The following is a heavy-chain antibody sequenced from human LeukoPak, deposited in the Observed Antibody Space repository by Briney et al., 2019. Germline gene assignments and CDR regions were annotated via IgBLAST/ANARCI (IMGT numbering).Heavy chain of an antibody. D-gene: IGHD1-26*01. CDR1: GGSICSSSYY. CDR2: IYYSGST. CDR3: ASGSYHFDY. Sequence: SETLSLTCTVSGGSICSSSYYWGWVRQPPGEGLEWIGSIYYSGSTYYNPSLKSRVTISVDTSKNQFSLKLSSVTAADTAVYYCASGSYHFDYWGQGTLVTVSS. J-gene: IGHJ4*02. V-gene: IGHV4-39*07.